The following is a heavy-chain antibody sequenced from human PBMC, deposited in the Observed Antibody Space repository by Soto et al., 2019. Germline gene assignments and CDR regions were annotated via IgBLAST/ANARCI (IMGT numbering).Heavy chain of an antibody. V-gene: IGHV3-48*03. CDR2: ISSSGSTI. CDR1: GFTFSSYE. CDR3: ARVVPVRGYYSYYFDY. Sequence: GGSLRLSCAASGFTFSSYEMNWVRQAPEKGLEWVSYISSSGSTIYYADSVKGRFTISRDNAKNSLYLQMNSLRAEDTAVYYCARVVPVRGYYSYYFDYWGQGTLVTVSS. J-gene: IGHJ4*02. D-gene: IGHD3-22*01.